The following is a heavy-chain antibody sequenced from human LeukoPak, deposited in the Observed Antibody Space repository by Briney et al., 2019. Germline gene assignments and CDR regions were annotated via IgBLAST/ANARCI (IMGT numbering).Heavy chain of an antibody. CDR2: SNWNSGST. D-gene: IGHD1-26*01. Sequence: PGGSLRLSCAASGFTFDDYGMSWVRQAPGKGLEWVSGSNWNSGSTGYADSVKGRFTISRDNAKNSLYLQMNSLRAEDTALYYCAREVSSGGSYCTDYWGQGTLVTVSS. CDR3: AREVSSGGSYCTDY. J-gene: IGHJ4*02. CDR1: GFTFDDYG. V-gene: IGHV3-20*04.